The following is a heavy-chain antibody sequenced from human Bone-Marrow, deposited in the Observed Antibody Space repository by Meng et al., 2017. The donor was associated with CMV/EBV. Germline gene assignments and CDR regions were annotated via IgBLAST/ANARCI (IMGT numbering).Heavy chain of an antibody. D-gene: IGHD2-2*02. J-gene: IGHJ3*02. Sequence: GSLRLSCTVSGGSLSSSSYYWGWIRQPPGKGLEWCGSIYYSGSTYYNPSLKSRVTISVDTSKNQFSLKRSSVTAADTAVYYCARGRLSLGYCSSTSCYKRYAFDIWGQGTMVTVSS. CDR2: IYYSGST. CDR1: GGSLSSSSYY. V-gene: IGHV4-39*07. CDR3: ARGRLSLGYCSSTSCYKRYAFDI.